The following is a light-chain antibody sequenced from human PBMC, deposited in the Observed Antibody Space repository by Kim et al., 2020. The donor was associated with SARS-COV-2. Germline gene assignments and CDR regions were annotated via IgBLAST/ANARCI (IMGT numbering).Light chain of an antibody. V-gene: IGLV1-51*01. CDR3: ATWDTKQTPYWL. Sequence: AAPGQKVTLSCSGLGSNSVSWYRQLPGTAPKLLISDNDRRPSGIPDRFSGSKSGTSATLVIIGLQTGDEADYYCATWDTKQTPYWLFGGGTKVTVL. CDR2: DND. CDR1: GSNS. J-gene: IGLJ3*02.